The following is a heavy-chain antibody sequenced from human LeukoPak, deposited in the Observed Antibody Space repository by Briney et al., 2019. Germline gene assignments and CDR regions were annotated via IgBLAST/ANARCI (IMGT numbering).Heavy chain of an antibody. Sequence: GGSLRLSCAASGFTFSDYYMSWIRQAPGKGLEWVANIKQDGSEKYYVDSVKGRFTISRDNAKNSLYLQMNSLRAEDTAVYYCARDGSGSYYNVDYFDYRGQGTLVTVSS. CDR1: GFTFSDYY. D-gene: IGHD3-10*01. J-gene: IGHJ4*02. CDR2: IKQDGSEK. CDR3: ARDGSGSYYNVDYFDY. V-gene: IGHV3-7*01.